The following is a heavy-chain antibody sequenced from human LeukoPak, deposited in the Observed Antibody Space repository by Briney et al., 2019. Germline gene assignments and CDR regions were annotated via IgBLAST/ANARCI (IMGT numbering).Heavy chain of an antibody. CDR2: INPNSGGT. V-gene: IGHV1-2*02. CDR3: ARAGSSWGYYYYMDV. Sequence: ASVKVSCKASGYTFTGYYMHWVRQAPGQGLEWMGWINPNSGGTNYAQKFQGRVTMTRDTSISTAYMELSRLRSDDTAVYYCARAGSSWGYYYYMDVWGKGTTVTVSS. D-gene: IGHD6-13*01. CDR1: GYTFTGYY. J-gene: IGHJ6*03.